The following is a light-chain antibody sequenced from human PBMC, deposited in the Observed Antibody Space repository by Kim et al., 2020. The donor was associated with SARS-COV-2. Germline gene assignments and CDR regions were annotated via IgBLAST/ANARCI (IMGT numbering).Light chain of an antibody. V-gene: IGLV1-51*01. CDR1: SSNIGNNF. CDR2: AND. J-gene: IGLJ3*02. CDR3: GTWDSSLTGV. Sequence: PGKRVTISCSGASSNIGNNFVSWYQQFPGTAPKLLIYANDKRSSGVPDRFSASKSGTSATLVITGLQTGDEADYYCGTWDSSLTGVFGGGTQLTVL.